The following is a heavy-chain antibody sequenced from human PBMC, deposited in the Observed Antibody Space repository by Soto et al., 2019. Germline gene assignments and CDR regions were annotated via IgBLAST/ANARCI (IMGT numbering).Heavy chain of an antibody. CDR1: GGSVSIGSYY. J-gene: IGHJ1*01. Sequence: NPSESLSLTSTVCGGSVSIGSYYWSWIRQPPGKGPEWIGYIYYSGSTNYNPSLKSRVTISVDTSKNQFSLKLSSVTAADTAVYYCAREYSSGFGDFQHWGQGTLVTVSS. CDR3: AREYSSGFGDFQH. CDR2: IYYSGST. D-gene: IGHD6-19*01. V-gene: IGHV4-61*01.